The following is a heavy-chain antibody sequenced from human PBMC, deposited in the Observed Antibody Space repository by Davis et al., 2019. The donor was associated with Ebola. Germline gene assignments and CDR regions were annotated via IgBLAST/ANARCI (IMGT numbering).Heavy chain of an antibody. V-gene: IGHV3-53*01. CDR1: GFTFNSYS. J-gene: IGHJ4*02. CDR2: IYSGGST. Sequence: GESLKISCAASGFTFNSYSMNWVRQAPGKGLEWVSVIYSGGSTYYADSVKGRFTISRDNSKNTLYLQMNSLRAEDTAVYYCAKVLDCSSTSCYPRAFDYWGQGTLVTVSS. CDR3: AKVLDCSSTSCYPRAFDY. D-gene: IGHD2-2*01.